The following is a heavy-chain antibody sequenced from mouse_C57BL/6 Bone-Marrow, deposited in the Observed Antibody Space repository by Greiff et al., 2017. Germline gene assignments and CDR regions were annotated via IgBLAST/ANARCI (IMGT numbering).Heavy chain of an antibody. Sequence: VQLQQPGTELVKPGASVKLSCKASGYTFTSYWMHWVKQRPGQGLEWIGNINPSNGGTNYNEKFKSKATLTVDKSSSTAYMQRSSLTSEDSAVYYCAREGQVKQAWFAYWGQGTLVTVSA. D-gene: IGHD3-3*01. CDR1: GYTFTSYW. V-gene: IGHV1-53*01. J-gene: IGHJ3*01. CDR2: INPSNGGT. CDR3: AREGQVKQAWFAY.